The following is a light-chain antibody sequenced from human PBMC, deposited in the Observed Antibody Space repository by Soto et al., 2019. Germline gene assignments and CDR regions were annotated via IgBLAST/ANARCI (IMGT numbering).Light chain of an antibody. CDR1: QSVSGW. CDR3: QQYNSQYT. Sequence: DIPLTQSPSTLSASLLERVPIXCRASQSVSGWLAWYQQKSGKAPKLLIYQASTLASGVPSRFSGSESGTEFTLTISSLQPDDFATYYCQQYNSQYTFGQGTKVDNK. J-gene: IGKJ2*01. V-gene: IGKV1-5*03. CDR2: QAS.